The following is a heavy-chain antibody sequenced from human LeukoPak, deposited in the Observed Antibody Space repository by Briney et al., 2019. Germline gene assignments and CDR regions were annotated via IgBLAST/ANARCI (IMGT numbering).Heavy chain of an antibody. Sequence: SETLSLTCAVYGGSFSGYYWSWIRQPPGKGLEWIGEINHSGSTNYNPSLKSRVTISVDTSKNQFSLKLSSVTAADTAVYYCARDPAYSSGWYGNYWGQGTLVTVSS. V-gene: IGHV4-34*01. CDR1: GGSFSGYY. CDR3: ARDPAYSSGWYGNY. J-gene: IGHJ4*02. CDR2: INHSGST. D-gene: IGHD6-19*01.